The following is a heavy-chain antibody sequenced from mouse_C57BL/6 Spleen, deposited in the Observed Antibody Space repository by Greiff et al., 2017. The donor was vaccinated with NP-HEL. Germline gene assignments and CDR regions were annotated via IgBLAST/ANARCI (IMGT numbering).Heavy chain of an antibody. V-gene: IGHV5-16*01. CDR3: ARVGHSNYLYYFDY. CDR1: GFTFSDYY. D-gene: IGHD2-5*01. J-gene: IGHJ2*01. Sequence: EVQLVESEGGLVQPGSSMKLSCTASGFTFSDYYMAWVRQVPEKGLEWVANINYDGSSTYYLDSLKSRFIISRDNAKNILYLQMSSLKSEDTATYYCARVGHSNYLYYFDYWGQGTTLTVSS. CDR2: INYDGSST.